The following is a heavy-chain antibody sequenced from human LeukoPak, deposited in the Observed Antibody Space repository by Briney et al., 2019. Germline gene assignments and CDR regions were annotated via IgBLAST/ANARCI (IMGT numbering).Heavy chain of an antibody. CDR2: INPNSGGT. V-gene: IGHV1-2*02. D-gene: IGHD2-2*01. CDR3: ARVVVPAAPRDAFDI. Sequence: GASVKVSCKASGYTFTGYYMHWVRQAPGQGLEWMGWINPNSGGTNYAQKFQGRVTMTRDTSISTAYMEPSRLRSDDTAVYYCARVVVPAAPRDAFDIWGQGTMVTVSS. CDR1: GYTFTGYY. J-gene: IGHJ3*02.